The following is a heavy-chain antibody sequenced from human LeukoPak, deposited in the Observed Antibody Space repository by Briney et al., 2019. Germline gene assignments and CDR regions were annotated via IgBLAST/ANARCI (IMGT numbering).Heavy chain of an antibody. CDR3: ASGFWSGYWFTHDY. J-gene: IGHJ4*02. Sequence: PGGSLRLSCAASGFTFSSYGMHWVRQAPGKGLEWVAVIWYDGSNKYYADSVKGRFTISRDNSKNTLYLQMNSLRAEDTAVYYCASGFWSGYWFTHDYWGQGTLVTVSS. V-gene: IGHV3-33*01. CDR1: GFTFSSYG. CDR2: IWYDGSNK. D-gene: IGHD3-3*01.